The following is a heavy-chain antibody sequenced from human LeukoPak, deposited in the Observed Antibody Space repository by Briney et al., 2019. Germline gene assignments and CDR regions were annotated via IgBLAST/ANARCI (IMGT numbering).Heavy chain of an antibody. CDR3: ARAPIWGGMVTYYYMDV. D-gene: IGHD3-16*01. V-gene: IGHV1-69*05. CDR1: GGTFSSYA. CDR2: IIPIFGTA. Sequence: ASVKVSCKASGGTFSSYAISWVRQAPGQGLEWMGGIIPIFGTANYAQKFQGRVTMTRNTSTSTAYMELSSLRSEDTAVYYCARAPIWGGMVTYYYMDVWGKGTTVTIPS. J-gene: IGHJ6*03.